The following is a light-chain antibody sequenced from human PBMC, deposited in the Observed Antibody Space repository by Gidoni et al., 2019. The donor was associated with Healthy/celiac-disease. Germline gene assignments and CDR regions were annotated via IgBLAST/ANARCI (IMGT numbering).Light chain of an antibody. CDR2: GNS. J-gene: IGLJ2*01. CDR3: QSYDSSLSAVV. Sequence: QSVLTPPPSVSGAPGQRVTISCTGSSPNIGAGYDVHWYQQLPGTAPKVLIYGNSNRPSGVPDRFSGSKSGTSASLAITGLQAEDEADYYCQSYDSSLSAVVFGGGTKLTVL. V-gene: IGLV1-40*01. CDR1: SPNIGAGYD.